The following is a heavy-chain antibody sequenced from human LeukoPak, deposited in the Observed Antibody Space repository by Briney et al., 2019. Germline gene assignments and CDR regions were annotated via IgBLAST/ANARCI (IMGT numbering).Heavy chain of an antibody. CDR1: GFTFSSYA. J-gene: IGHJ4*02. D-gene: IGHD6-19*01. CDR3: AKQDIRSSAWYD. Sequence: GGSLRLSCAASGFTFSSYAMSCVRHAPGGGLEVFYVIRERGGKTYYADSVEGRFANSTDNSKNTLYMQMNRVRAEETAVYYCAKQDIRSSAWYDWGQGTLVTVSS. V-gene: IGHV3-23*01. CDR2: IRERGGKT.